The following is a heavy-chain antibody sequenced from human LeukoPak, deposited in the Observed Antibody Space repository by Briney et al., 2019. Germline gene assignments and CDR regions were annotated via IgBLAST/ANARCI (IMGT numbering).Heavy chain of an antibody. CDR1: GGSIRGYY. CDR3: ARVFDSGSQAYFYYMDV. Sequence: SETLSLTCNVSGGSIRGYYWSWIRQPPGKGLEWIGYIYSSGSTNYNPSLKSRVTMSLHPSKNQFSLKVSSVTAADTAVYYCARVFDSGSQAYFYYMDVWGKGTTVTISS. D-gene: IGHD3-10*01. J-gene: IGHJ6*03. V-gene: IGHV4-59*01. CDR2: IYSSGST.